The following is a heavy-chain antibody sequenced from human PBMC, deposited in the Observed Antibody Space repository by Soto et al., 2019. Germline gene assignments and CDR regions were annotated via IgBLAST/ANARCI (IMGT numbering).Heavy chain of an antibody. CDR2: IYHSGST. V-gene: IGHV4-30-2*01. CDR1: GGSISSGGYS. CDR3: ARVIAATDTISVWFEP. D-gene: IGHD6-13*01. Sequence: PSETLSLTCAVSGGSISSGGYSWSWIRQPPGKGLEWIGYIYHSGSTYYNPSLKSRVTISVDRSKNQFSLKLNSVTAADTAVYYCARVIAATDTISVWFEPWGQGTLVTVPS. J-gene: IGHJ5*02.